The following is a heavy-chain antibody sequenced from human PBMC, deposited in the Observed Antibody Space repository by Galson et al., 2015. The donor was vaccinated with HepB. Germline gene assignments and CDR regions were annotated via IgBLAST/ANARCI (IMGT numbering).Heavy chain of an antibody. V-gene: IGHV3-74*01. CDR1: GFTFSRYW. CDR2: INSDGSTT. D-gene: IGHD2-2*01. Sequence: SLRLSCAGSGFTFSRYWMHWVRQAPGKGLVWVSRINSDGSTTSYADSVKGRFTISRDNAKNTVYLQMSGLRAEDTAVYFCARDPGCTSSSCYENHFDHWGQGTLTTVSS. CDR3: ARDPGCTSSSCYENHFDH. J-gene: IGHJ4*02.